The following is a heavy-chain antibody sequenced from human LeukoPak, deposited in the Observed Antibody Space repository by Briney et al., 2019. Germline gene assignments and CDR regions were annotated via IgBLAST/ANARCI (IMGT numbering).Heavy chain of an antibody. CDR3: AREGVATISP. Sequence: PSETLSLTCTVSGGSISSSSYYWGWIRQPPGKGLEWIGSIYYSGSTYYNPSLKSRVTISVDTSKNQFSLKLSSVTAADTAVYYCAREGVATISPWGQGTLVTVSS. CDR1: GGSISSSSYY. CDR2: IYYSGST. J-gene: IGHJ5*02. D-gene: IGHD5-12*01. V-gene: IGHV4-39*07.